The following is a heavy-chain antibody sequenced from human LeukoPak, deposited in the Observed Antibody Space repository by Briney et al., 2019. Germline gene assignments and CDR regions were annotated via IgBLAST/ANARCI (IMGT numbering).Heavy chain of an antibody. Sequence: SVKVSCKASGGTFSSYAISWVRQAPGQGLEWMGGIIPIFGTANYAQKFQGRVTITADESTSTAYMELSSLRSEDTAVYYCARDLEAITIFGVVINNWFDPWGQGTLVTVSS. CDR3: ARDLEAITIFGVVINNWFDP. V-gene: IGHV1-69*13. J-gene: IGHJ5*02. CDR1: GGTFSSYA. D-gene: IGHD3-3*01. CDR2: IIPIFGTA.